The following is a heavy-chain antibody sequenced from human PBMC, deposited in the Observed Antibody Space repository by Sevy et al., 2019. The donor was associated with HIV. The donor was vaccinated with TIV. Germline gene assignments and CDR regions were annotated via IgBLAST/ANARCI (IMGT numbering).Heavy chain of an antibody. CDR3: VRSLRQQLVHRGRFDP. D-gene: IGHD6-13*01. V-gene: IGHV4-59*01. J-gene: IGHJ5*02. CDR2: IYYSGST. CDR1: GGSISSYY. Sequence: SETLSLTCTVSGGSISSYYWSWIRQPPGKGLEWIGYIYYSGSTNYNPSLKSRVTISVDTSKNQFSLKLSSVTAADTAVYYCVRSLRQQLVHRGRFDPWGQGTLVTVSS.